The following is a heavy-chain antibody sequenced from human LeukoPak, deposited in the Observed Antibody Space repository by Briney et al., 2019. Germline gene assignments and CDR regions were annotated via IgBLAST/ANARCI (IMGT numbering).Heavy chain of an antibody. V-gene: IGHV1-69*13. Sequence: SVEVSCKASGGTFSSYAISWVRQAPGQGLEWMGGIIPIFGTANYAQKFQGRVTITADESTSTAYMELSSLRSEDTAVYYCAREYGDFWSGYSLRSYGMDVWGQGTTVTVSS. CDR1: GGTFSSYA. J-gene: IGHJ6*02. D-gene: IGHD3-3*01. CDR2: IIPIFGTA. CDR3: AREYGDFWSGYSLRSYGMDV.